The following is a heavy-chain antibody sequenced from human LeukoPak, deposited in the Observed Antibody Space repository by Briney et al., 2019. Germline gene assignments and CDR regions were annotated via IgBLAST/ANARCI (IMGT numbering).Heavy chain of an antibody. V-gene: IGHV5-51*01. CDR3: ARRYGNYFDY. CDR2: IYVGDSKT. D-gene: IGHD4-17*01. J-gene: IGHJ4*02. CDR1: GYSLTNYW. Sequence: GDSLKISCKGAGYSLTNYWIGWVRQMPEKGLEWMGIIYVGDSKTTYSPSFQGQIILSVDKSISTAYLQWNTLEASDTAMYYCARRYGNYFDYWGQGTLVTVSS.